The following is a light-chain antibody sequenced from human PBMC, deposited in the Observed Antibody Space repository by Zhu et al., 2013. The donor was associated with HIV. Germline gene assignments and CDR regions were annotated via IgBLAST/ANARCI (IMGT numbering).Light chain of an antibody. V-gene: IGKV3D-20*02. J-gene: IGKJ1*01. CDR3: QQRTNWPPTWT. Sequence: DIVLTQSPDTLSLSPGEGATLSCRASQTVIGDYIAWYQHHPGQPPRLLIYRASHRAAGIPDRFSGSGSGTDFTLTINRLEPEDFAVYYCQQRTNWPPTWTFGQGTKV. CDR2: RAS. CDR1: QTVIGDY.